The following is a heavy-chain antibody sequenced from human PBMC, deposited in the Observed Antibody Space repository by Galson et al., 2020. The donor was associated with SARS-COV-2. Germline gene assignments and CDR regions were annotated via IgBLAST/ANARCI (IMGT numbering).Heavy chain of an antibody. V-gene: IGHV5-51*01. CDR3: ARIPYCGGDGYPVDY. Sequence: GESLKISCQGSGYSFTSYWIGWVRQMPGKGLEWMGIIYPGDSDTRYSPSFQGQVTISADKSISTAYLQWSSLKASDTAMYYCARIPYCGGDGYPVDYWGQGTLVTVTS. D-gene: IGHD2-21*02. CDR1: GYSFTSYW. CDR2: IYPGDSDT. J-gene: IGHJ4*02.